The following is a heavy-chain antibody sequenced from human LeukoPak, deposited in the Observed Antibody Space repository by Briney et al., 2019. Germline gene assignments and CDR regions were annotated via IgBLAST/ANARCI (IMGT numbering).Heavy chain of an antibody. CDR3: ALLAVASDFDY. D-gene: IGHD6-19*01. CDR1: GFPFSFFE. J-gene: IGHJ4*02. CDR2: IGSSGRIR. Sequence: PGGSLRLSCAVSGFPFSFFEITWVRQAPGKGLEWVSNIGSSGRIRYYADSVKGRFSISRDKAKNSLYLQMNTLRVEDKGVYYCALLAVASDFDYWGQGALVTVSS. V-gene: IGHV3-48*03.